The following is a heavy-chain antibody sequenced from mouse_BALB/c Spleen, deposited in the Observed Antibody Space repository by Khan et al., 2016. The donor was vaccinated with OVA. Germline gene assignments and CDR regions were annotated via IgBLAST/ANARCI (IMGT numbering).Heavy chain of an antibody. D-gene: IGHD4-1*01. J-gene: IGHJ3*01. CDR1: GFTFSAYG. Sequence: EVELVESGGDLVKPGGSLRLSCAASGFTFSAYGMAWVRQAPDKRLEWVATINSDGGYTYYPDTVKGRFTISRNNAEHNLYLQMSSLKSEDTAIDYYESRYTGYFAYWGQGTLVTVSA. CDR2: INSDGGYT. V-gene: IGHV5-6*01. CDR3: ESRYTGYFAY.